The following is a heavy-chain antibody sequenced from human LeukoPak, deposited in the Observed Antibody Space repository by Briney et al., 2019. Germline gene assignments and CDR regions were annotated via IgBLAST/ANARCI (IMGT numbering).Heavy chain of an antibody. CDR3: ARELYSVNPHDGFDI. V-gene: IGHV3-64*01. Sequence: AGGSPRLSCTASGFTFTSHSMHWVRQAPGKGLEDVSSITANGGSTYYGNSVRGRFTISRDNSKKTLYLQMGSLRAEDMAVYYCARELYSVNPHDGFDIWGQGTMVTVSS. CDR1: GFTFTSHS. CDR2: ITANGGST. D-gene: IGHD1-26*01. J-gene: IGHJ3*02.